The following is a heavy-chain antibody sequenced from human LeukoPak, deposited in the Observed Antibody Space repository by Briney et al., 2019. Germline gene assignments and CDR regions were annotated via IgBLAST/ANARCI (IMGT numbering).Heavy chain of an antibody. CDR1: GSSISSYY. V-gene: IGHV4-59*01. CDR2: IYYSGST. Sequence: SQTLSLTCTVSGSSISSYYWSWIRQPPGKGLEWIGYIYYSGSTNYNPSLKSRVTISVDTSKNQFSLKLSSVTAADTAVYYCARDSYDFWSGYPGYNWFDPWGQGTLVTVSS. D-gene: IGHD3-3*01. CDR3: ARDSYDFWSGYPGYNWFDP. J-gene: IGHJ5*02.